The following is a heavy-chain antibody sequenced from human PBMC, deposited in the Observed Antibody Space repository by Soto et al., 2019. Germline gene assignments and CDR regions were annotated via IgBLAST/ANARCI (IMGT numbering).Heavy chain of an antibody. D-gene: IGHD3-22*01. CDR2: ISGSGGST. CDR1: GFTFSSYA. Sequence: HPGGSLRLSCAASGFTFSSYAMSWVRQAPGKGLEWVSAISGSGGSTYYADSVKGRFTISRDNSKNTLYLQMNSLRAEDTAVYYCAKPNRARYYDSSGYWGQGTLVTVSS. CDR3: AKPNRARYYDSSGY. V-gene: IGHV3-23*01. J-gene: IGHJ4*02.